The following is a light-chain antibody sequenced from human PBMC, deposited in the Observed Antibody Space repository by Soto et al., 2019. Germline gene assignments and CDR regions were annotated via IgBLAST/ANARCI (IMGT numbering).Light chain of an antibody. CDR1: QSLLHITGETF. V-gene: IGKV2D-29*02. J-gene: IGKJ5*01. CDR3: LQSTQLPHT. Sequence: DVVMTQTPLSLSVASGQPASISCKSSQSLLHITGETFLFWYLQKPGQSPQLLIYEVSTRVSGVPDKFRCSETGTDFTMEISQVETDDVGIYYCLQSTQLPHTVGQGTRLGIE. CDR2: EVS.